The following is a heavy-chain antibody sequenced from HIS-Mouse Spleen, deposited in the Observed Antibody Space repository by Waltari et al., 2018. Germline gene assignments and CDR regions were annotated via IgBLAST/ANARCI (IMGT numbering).Heavy chain of an antibody. CDR3: AHRHQYSSSSVNWFDP. V-gene: IGHV2-5*01. D-gene: IGHD6-6*01. CDR1: GFSLSTSGVG. Sequence: QITLKESGPTLVKPTQTLTLTCTFSGFSLSTSGVGVGWIRQPPGKALEWLALTYWNDDKRYSPSLKSRLTITKDTSKNQVVLTMTNMDPVDTATYYCAHRHQYSSSSVNWFDPWGQGTLVTVSS. J-gene: IGHJ5*02. CDR2: TYWNDDK.